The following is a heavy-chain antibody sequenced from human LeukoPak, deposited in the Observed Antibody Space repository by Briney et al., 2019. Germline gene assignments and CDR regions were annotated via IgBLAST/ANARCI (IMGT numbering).Heavy chain of an antibody. CDR1: GYNFNTYW. D-gene: IGHD6-13*01. V-gene: IGHV5-51*01. CDR2: IRPMNSDV. Sequence: GESLKISCKGSGYNFNTYWVAWVRQLPGKGLEWMGIIRPMNSDVRYSPSFQGQVTISADRSINTAYLQRNSLTASDTAMYYCARVIAAAGGIGYWGQGTLVTVSS. J-gene: IGHJ4*02. CDR3: ARVIAAAGGIGY.